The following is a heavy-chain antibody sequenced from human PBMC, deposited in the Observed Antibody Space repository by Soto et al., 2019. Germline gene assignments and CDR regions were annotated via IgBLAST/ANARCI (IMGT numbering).Heavy chain of an antibody. CDR2: ISYSGST. CDR1: GGSISSYY. V-gene: IGHV4-59*08. Sequence: QVQLQESGPGLVKPSETLSLTCTVSGGSISSYYWSWIRQPPGKGLEWIGYISYSGSTNYNPSPKRRVTISVDTSKNQFSLKLSSVTAADTAVYYCARRGRRDNNWNDFDYWGQGTLVTVSS. D-gene: IGHD1-1*01. J-gene: IGHJ4*02. CDR3: ARRGRRDNNWNDFDY.